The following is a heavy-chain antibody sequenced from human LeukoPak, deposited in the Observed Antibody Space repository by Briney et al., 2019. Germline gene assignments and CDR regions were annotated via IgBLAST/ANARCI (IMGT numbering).Heavy chain of an antibody. CDR1: GGSISGTNW. J-gene: IGHJ4*02. CDR3: SRESGPFCPFGY. CDR2: ISLAGQT. V-gene: IGHV4/OR15-8*02. Sequence: SETLSLTCGVSGGSISGTNWWSWVRQPSGQGLEWIGEISLAGQTNYNPSLNGRVTMSLDKSSNQLSLHLTSVTAADTATYFCSRESGPFCPFGYWGQGTLVIVSS. D-gene: IGHD1-26*01.